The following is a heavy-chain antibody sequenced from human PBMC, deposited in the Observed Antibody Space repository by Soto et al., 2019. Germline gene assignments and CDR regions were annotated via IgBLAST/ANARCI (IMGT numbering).Heavy chain of an antibody. CDR2: ISAYNGNT. Sequence: QVQLVQSGAEVKKPGASVKVSCKASGYTFTSYGISWVRQAPGQGLEWMGWISAYNGNTNYAQKLQGRATMTPHTSTSTAYTERRSLRPDDTAVYYWARVKYSTPYYYYYGMDVWGQGTTVTVSS. CDR1: GYTFTSYG. CDR3: ARVKYSTPYYYYYGMDV. J-gene: IGHJ6*02. V-gene: IGHV1-18*01. D-gene: IGHD5-18*01.